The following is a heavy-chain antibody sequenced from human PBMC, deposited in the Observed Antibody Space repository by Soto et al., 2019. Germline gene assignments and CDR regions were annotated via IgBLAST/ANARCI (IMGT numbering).Heavy chain of an antibody. CDR1: GGSLSGYY. Sequence: PSETLSLTCAVYGGSLSGYYWSWIRQPPGKGLEWIGEINHSGSTNYNPSLKSRVTISADTSKNQFSLKLSSVTAADTAVYYCARRRRDGYKMPYWGQGTLVTVSS. J-gene: IGHJ4*02. V-gene: IGHV4-34*01. D-gene: IGHD5-12*01. CDR2: INHSGST. CDR3: ARRRRDGYKMPY.